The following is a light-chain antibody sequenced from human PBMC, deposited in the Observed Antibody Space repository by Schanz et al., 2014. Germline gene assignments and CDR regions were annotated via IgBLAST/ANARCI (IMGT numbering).Light chain of an antibody. J-gene: IGLJ3*02. CDR3: NSFTSSHTHV. CDR1: SSDVGGTNY. CDR2: DVS. Sequence: QSALTQPASVSGSPGQSINLSCTGTSSDVGGTNYVSWYQQHPGKVPKLMIYDVSNRPSGVSNRFSGSKSGNTASLTISGLQAEDEADYYCNSFTSSHTHVFGGGTKVTVL. V-gene: IGLV2-14*01.